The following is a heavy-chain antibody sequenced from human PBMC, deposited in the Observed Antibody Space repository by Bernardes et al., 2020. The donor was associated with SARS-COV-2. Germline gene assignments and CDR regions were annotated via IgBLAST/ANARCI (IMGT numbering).Heavy chain of an antibody. V-gene: IGHV3-48*01. CDR2: ISSSGVTI. J-gene: IGHJ6*02. CDR3: VYASTLNLVGSHYHNMDV. Sequence: GGSLRLSCVASGFTFSAHTMNWVRQAPGKGLEWVSYISSSGVTIYYADSVKGRFTVSRDNAKNSLSLQMNRLRAEDTAVYYCVYASTLNLVGSHYHNMDVWGQGTTVTVSS. D-gene: IGHD2-8*01. CDR1: GFTFSAHT.